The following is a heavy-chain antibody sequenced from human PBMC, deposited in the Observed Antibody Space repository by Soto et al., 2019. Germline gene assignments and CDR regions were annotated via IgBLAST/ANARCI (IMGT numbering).Heavy chain of an antibody. V-gene: IGHV3-13*01. Sequence: EVQLVESGGGLVQPGGSLRLSCAASGVTFRSYDMHWVRQSPGKGLEWVSAIGSAGDTYYLGAVKGRFTIARDNAENSFIPQPTGMRGEDMAVYYCTRGGYSPGFSRYGVGVWGQGTTVTVSS. J-gene: IGHJ6*02. CDR3: TRGGYSPGFSRYGVGV. D-gene: IGHD5-12*01. CDR2: IGSAGDT. CDR1: GVTFRSYD.